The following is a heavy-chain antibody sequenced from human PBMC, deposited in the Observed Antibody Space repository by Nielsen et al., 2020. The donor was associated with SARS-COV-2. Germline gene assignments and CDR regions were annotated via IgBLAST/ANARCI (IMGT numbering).Heavy chain of an antibody. CDR1: GFTFSSYG. V-gene: IGHV3-30*03. Sequence: GESLKISCAASGFTFSSYGMQWVRQAPGKGLEWVAVISYDGSNKYYADSVKGRFTISRDNSKNTLYLQMNSLRAEDTAVYYCARDRGRSWYWPRPGYYGMDVWGQGTTVTVSS. D-gene: IGHD6-13*01. CDR2: ISYDGSNK. J-gene: IGHJ6*02. CDR3: ARDRGRSWYWPRPGYYGMDV.